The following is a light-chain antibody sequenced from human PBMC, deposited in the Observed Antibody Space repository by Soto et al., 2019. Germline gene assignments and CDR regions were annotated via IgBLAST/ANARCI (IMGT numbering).Light chain of an antibody. Sequence: QSVLTQPPSVSGAPGQRVTISCTGSRSNIGAGYDVHWYQQLPVTAPKLLIYGNINRPSGVPDRFSGSKSGTSASLAITGLQAEDEADYFCQSYDSSLSGSVFSGGTKLTVL. V-gene: IGLV1-40*01. CDR2: GNI. J-gene: IGLJ2*01. CDR3: QSYDSSLSGSV. CDR1: RSNIGAGYD.